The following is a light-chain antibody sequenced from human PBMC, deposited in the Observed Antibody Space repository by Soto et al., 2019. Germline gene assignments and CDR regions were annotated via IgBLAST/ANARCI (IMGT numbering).Light chain of an antibody. J-gene: IGKJ4*01. V-gene: IGKV3-20*01. CDR2: GAS. CDR1: QSVSGSY. CDR3: QQYGSSPLT. Sequence: EAVLTQSPDTLSLSPRETATLSCRASQSVSGSYLAWYQQKPGQAPRLLIYGASSRATGIPDRFSVSGSGTDFTLNIRRLEPVDFAVYYCQQYGSSPLTVGRGTKVDIK.